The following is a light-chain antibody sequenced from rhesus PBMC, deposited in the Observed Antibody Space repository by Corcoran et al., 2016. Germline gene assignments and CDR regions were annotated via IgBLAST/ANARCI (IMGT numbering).Light chain of an antibody. J-gene: IGLJ1*01. CDR1: SSDIGYYNA. CDR3: SSYAGSGTYI. CDR2: EVS. Sequence: QAAPTQSPSVFGSAGQSVTISCTGTSSDIGYYNAVSWYQQHPGKAPKLMIYEVSKRPSGVSDRFSGSKSGNTASLTISGLQAEDEADYYCSSYAGSGTYIFGAGTRLTVL. V-gene: IGLV2-19*02.